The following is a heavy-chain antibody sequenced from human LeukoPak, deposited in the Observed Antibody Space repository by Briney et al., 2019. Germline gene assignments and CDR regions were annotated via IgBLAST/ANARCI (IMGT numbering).Heavy chain of an antibody. J-gene: IGHJ3*02. CDR3: AKDEVATIDDYAFDI. Sequence: PGGSLRLSCAASRFTFDDYAMHWVRHAPGKGLEWVSGISWNSGSIGYADSVKDRFTISRDNAKNSLYLQMNSLRAEDTALYYCAKDEVATIDDYAFDIWGQGTMVTVSS. D-gene: IGHD5-12*01. CDR1: RFTFDDYA. V-gene: IGHV3-9*01. CDR2: ISWNSGSI.